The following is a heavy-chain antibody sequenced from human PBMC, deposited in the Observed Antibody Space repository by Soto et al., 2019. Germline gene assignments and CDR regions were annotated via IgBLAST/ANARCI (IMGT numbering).Heavy chain of an antibody. D-gene: IGHD3-10*01. Sequence: GRSLRLSCAASGFTFSSYWMHWVRQAPGKGLVWVSRINSDGSSTSYADSVKGRFTISRDNAKNTLYLQTNSPRAEDTAVYYCARDAPLLWFGELLSPPDYWGQGTLVT. CDR3: ARDAPLLWFGELLSPPDY. J-gene: IGHJ4*02. CDR2: INSDGSST. V-gene: IGHV3-74*01. CDR1: GFTFSSYW.